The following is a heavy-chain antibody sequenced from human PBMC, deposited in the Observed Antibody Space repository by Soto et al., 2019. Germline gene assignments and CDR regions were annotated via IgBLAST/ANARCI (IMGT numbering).Heavy chain of an antibody. J-gene: IGHJ3*02. CDR3: ARSDRGAFDM. CDR1: GFTFSYYW. Sequence: EVQLVESGGGLVQPGESLRLSCAASGFTFSYYWMHWDRQAPGKGLVWVSRIHSDGSSTTYADSVKGRFTISRDNARNTVYLQMNSLRVEDTAVYYCARSDRGAFDMWGQGTVVTVSS. CDR2: IHSDGSST. D-gene: IGHD1-26*01. V-gene: IGHV3-74*03.